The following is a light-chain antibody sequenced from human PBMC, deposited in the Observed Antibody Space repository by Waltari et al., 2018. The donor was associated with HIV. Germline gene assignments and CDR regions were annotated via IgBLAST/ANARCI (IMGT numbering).Light chain of an antibody. Sequence: EIVLTQSPATPSLSPGERATLSCRASQSVSSYLAWYQQKPGQAPILLIYDASNRATGIPARFSGSGSGADFTLTISSLEPEDFAVYYCQQRSNWPPYTFGQGTKLEIK. CDR1: QSVSSY. CDR3: QQRSNWPPYT. CDR2: DAS. J-gene: IGKJ2*01. V-gene: IGKV3-11*01.